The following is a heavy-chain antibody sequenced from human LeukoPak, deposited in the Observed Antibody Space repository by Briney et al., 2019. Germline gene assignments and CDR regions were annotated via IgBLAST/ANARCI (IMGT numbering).Heavy chain of an antibody. CDR3: AREMDGSGSSPFDY. Sequence: ASVKVSSKASGYTFTIYGISWVRQAPGQGLEWMGWISAYNGNTNYAQKLQGRVTMTTDTSTSTAYMELRSLRSDDTAVYYCAREMDGSGSSPFDYWGQGTLVTVSS. CDR2: ISAYNGNT. CDR1: GYTFTIYG. D-gene: IGHD3-10*01. V-gene: IGHV1-18*04. J-gene: IGHJ4*02.